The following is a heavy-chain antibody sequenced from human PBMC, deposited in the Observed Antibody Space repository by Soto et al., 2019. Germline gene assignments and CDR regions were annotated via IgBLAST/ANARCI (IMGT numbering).Heavy chain of an antibody. Sequence: QGQLVQSGADVKKPGTSVKVSCKAPGYSFTNYCMYWVRQAPGQGMEWMGMINPRTGSTRYAQKFQDRVTLTRDTSTTTVYMELSTLISDDTAVYYCARDGGLLTASWHYDLWGPGTLVTVSS. V-gene: IGHV1-46*01. CDR1: GYSFTNYC. D-gene: IGHD2-15*01. CDR2: INPRTGST. CDR3: ARDGGLLTASWHYDL. J-gene: IGHJ2*01.